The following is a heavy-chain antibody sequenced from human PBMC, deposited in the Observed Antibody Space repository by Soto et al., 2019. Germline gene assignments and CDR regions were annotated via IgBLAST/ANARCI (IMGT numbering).Heavy chain of an antibody. CDR1: GFSLSTTGMG. Sequence: QITLRESGPTLVKPTQTLTLTCTFSGFSLSTTGMGVGWVRHPPGKALEWLALIYWDDGERYSPSLNNRLTITKHTSTNQVVLTMTNMDPVDTATYYCAHRISGWPVRDWGQGTLVTVSS. V-gene: IGHV2-5*02. D-gene: IGHD6-19*01. J-gene: IGHJ4*02. CDR3: AHRISGWPVRD. CDR2: IYWDDGE.